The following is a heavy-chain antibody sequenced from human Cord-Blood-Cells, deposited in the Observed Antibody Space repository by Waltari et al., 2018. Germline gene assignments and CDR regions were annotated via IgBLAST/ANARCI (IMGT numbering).Heavy chain of an antibody. V-gene: IGHV3-30-3*01. J-gene: IGHJ4*02. D-gene: IGHD3-10*01. Sequence: QVQLVESGGGVVQPGRSLRLSCAASGFPSRSYAITWVLQAPGKGLEWVAVISYDVSNKYYADSVKGRFTIARDNSKNTLYLQMNSLRAEDTAVYYCARDLYGSGSFDYWGQGTLVTVSS. CDR2: ISYDVSNK. CDR3: ARDLYGSGSFDY. CDR1: GFPSRSYA.